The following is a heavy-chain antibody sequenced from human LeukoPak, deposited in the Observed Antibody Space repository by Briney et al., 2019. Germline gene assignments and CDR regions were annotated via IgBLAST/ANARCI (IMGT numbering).Heavy chain of an antibody. CDR1: GGSISSYY. V-gene: IGHV4-59*01. CDR3: ARASRDYDFWSGTVDAFDI. J-gene: IGHJ3*02. CDR2: IYYSGST. Sequence: SETLSLTCTVSGGSISSYYWSWIRQPPGKGLEWIGYIYYSGSTNYNPSLRSRVTISVDTSKNQFSLKLSSVTAADTAVYYCARASRDYDFWSGTVDAFDIWGQGTMVTVSS. D-gene: IGHD3-3*01.